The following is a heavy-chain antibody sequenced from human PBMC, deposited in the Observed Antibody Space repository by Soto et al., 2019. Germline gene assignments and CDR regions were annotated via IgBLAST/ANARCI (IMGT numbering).Heavy chain of an antibody. CDR3: ARGPREVLRFLEWFSAKTPSGPYFDY. V-gene: IGHV4-34*01. D-gene: IGHD3-3*01. J-gene: IGHJ4*02. CDR1: GGSFSGYY. CDR2: INHSGST. Sequence: PSETLSLTCAVYGGSFSGYYWSWIRQPPGKGLEWIGEINHSGSTNYNPSLKSRVTISVDTSKNQFSLKLSSVTAADTAVYYCARGPREVLRFLEWFSAKTPSGPYFDYWGQGTLVTVSS.